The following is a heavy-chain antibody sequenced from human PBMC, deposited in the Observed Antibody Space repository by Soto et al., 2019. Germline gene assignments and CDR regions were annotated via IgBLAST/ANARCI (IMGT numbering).Heavy chain of an antibody. CDR2: ISGSGGST. Sequence: GGSLRLSCAASGFTFSSYAMSWVRQAPGKGLEWVSAISGSGGSTYYADSVKGRFTISRDNSKNTLYLQMNSLRAEDTAVYYCAKRWGQLTTLFFGFYFDYWGQGTLVTVSS. D-gene: IGHD2-2*01. CDR1: GFTFSSYA. V-gene: IGHV3-23*01. J-gene: IGHJ4*02. CDR3: AKRWGQLTTLFFGFYFDY.